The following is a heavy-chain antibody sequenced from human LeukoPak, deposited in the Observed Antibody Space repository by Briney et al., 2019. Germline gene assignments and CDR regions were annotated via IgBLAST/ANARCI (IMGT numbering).Heavy chain of an antibody. CDR1: GFTFSNAW. V-gene: IGHV3-21*01. Sequence: GGSLRLSCAASGFTFSNAWMSWVRQAPGKGLEWVSSISSSSSYIYYADSVKGRFTISRDNAKNSLYLQMNSLRAEDTAVYYCARDGGSSSGFDYWGQGTLVTVSS. CDR2: ISSSSSYI. D-gene: IGHD6-6*01. J-gene: IGHJ4*02. CDR3: ARDGGSSSGFDY.